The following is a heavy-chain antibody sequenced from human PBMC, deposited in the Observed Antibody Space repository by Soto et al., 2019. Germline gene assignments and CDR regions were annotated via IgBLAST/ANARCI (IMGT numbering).Heavy chain of an antibody. Sequence: ASVKVSCKASGYTFTGYYMHWVRQAPGQGLEWMGWINPNSGGTNYAQKFQGRVTMTRDTSISTAYMELSRLRSDDTAVYYCARGDTAMVTRQGFDYWGQGTLVTVSS. V-gene: IGHV1-2*02. J-gene: IGHJ4*02. CDR2: INPNSGGT. CDR1: GYTFTGYY. CDR3: ARGDTAMVTRQGFDY. D-gene: IGHD5-18*01.